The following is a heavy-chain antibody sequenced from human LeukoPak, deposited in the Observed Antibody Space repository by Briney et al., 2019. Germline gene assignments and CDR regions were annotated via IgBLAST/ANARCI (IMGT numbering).Heavy chain of an antibody. Sequence: GESLRLSCAASGFTFSSYGMSWVRQAPGKGLEWVSAISGSGGSTYYADSVKGRFTISRDNSKNTLYLQMNSLRAEDTAVYYCAKDKGWLLWFDYWGQGTLVTVSS. CDR2: ISGSGGST. J-gene: IGHJ4*02. CDR3: AKDKGWLLWFDY. V-gene: IGHV3-23*01. CDR1: GFTFSSYG. D-gene: IGHD3-9*01.